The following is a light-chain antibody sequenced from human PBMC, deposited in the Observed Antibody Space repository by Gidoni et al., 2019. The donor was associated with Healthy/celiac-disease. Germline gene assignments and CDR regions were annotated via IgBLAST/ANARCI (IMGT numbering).Light chain of an antibody. V-gene: IGKV3-11*01. Sequence: EIVLTQSPATLSLSPGERATLSCRASQSVSSYLAWYQHKPGQAPRLLIYDASNRATGIPARFSGSGSGTDFTLTIRSLEPEDFAVYYCQQRSNWLGTFGQGTKVEIQ. CDR1: QSVSSY. CDR2: DAS. J-gene: IGKJ1*01. CDR3: QQRSNWLGT.